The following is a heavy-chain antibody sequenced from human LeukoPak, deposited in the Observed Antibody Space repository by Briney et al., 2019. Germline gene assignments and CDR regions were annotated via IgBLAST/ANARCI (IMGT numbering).Heavy chain of an antibody. CDR3: AQAGPVVVVAAPPDYYYGMDV. D-gene: IGHD2-15*01. CDR1: GGSFSGYY. J-gene: IGHJ6*02. Sequence: SETLSLTCAVYGGSFSGYYWSWIRQPPGKGLEWIGEINHSGSTIYNPSLKSRVTISVDTSKNQFSLKLSSVTAADTAVYYCAQAGPVVVVAAPPDYYYGMDVWGQGTTVTVSS. CDR2: INHSGST. V-gene: IGHV4-34*01.